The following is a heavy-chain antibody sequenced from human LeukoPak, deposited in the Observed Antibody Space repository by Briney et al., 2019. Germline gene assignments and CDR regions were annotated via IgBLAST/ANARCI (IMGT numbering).Heavy chain of an antibody. Sequence: GGSLRLFCAASVFTFSSYAMSWVRQAPGKGLEWVSAISGSGGRTYYADSVKGRFTISRDNSKNTLYLQMNSLRAEDTAVYYCAKDGYSYGPTWGQGTLVTVSS. CDR2: ISGSGGRT. D-gene: IGHD5-18*01. CDR3: AKDGYSYGPT. CDR1: VFTFSSYA. J-gene: IGHJ4*02. V-gene: IGHV3-23*01.